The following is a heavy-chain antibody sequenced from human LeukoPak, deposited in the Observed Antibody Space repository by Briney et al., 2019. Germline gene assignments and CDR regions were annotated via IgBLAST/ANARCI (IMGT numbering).Heavy chain of an antibody. CDR2: IIPTIGRT. CDR1: GGTFNMYG. J-gene: IGHJ3*02. CDR3: AVDYGGNSDGAFDI. Sequence: SVKVSCKVSGGTFNMYGITWVRQAPGQGLEWMGRIIPTIGRTKYAQRFQGRVTITTDESTSTAYMELSSLRSEDTAVYYCAVDYGGNSDGAFDIWGQGTMVTVSS. V-gene: IGHV1-69*05. D-gene: IGHD4-23*01.